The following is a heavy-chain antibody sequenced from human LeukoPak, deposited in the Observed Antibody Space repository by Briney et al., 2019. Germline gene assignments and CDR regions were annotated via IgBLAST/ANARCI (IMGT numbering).Heavy chain of an antibody. V-gene: IGHV3-48*04. Sequence: GGSLRLSCAASGFTFSSYSMSWVRQAPGKGLEWVSYISSSSSTIYYADSVKGRFTISRDNAKNSLYLQMNSLRAEDTAVYYCARDRGRGSYFPGGAFDIWGQGTMVTVSS. CDR1: GFTFSSYS. J-gene: IGHJ3*02. CDR2: ISSSSSTI. CDR3: ARDRGRGSYFPGGAFDI. D-gene: IGHD1-26*01.